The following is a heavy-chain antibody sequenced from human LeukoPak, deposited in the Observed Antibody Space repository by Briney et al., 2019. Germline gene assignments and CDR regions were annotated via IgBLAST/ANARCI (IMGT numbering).Heavy chain of an antibody. CDR3: ARDPLRYLRVGHYDY. Sequence: GGSLRLSCAASGFTFSTSAMNWVRQVPGKGLEWVSSIDYDSSHIYYAASVRGRFTTSRDNARNSVYLQMNSLRVEDTAMYYCARDPLRYLRVGHYDYWGQGTLVAVCS. V-gene: IGHV3-21*01. CDR1: GFTFSTSA. J-gene: IGHJ4*02. CDR2: IDYDSSHI. D-gene: IGHD3-9*01.